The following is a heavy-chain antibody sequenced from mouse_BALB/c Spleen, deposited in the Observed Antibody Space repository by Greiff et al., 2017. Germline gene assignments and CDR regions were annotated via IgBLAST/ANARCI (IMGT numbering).Heavy chain of an antibody. V-gene: IGHV1-9*01. D-gene: IGHD3-1*01. CDR3: ARGGARATWAMDY. J-gene: IGHJ4*01. CDR2: ILPGSGST. CDR1: GYTFSSYW. Sequence: VQLQQSGAELMKPGASVKISCKATGYTFSSYWIEWVKQRPGHGLEWIGEILPGSGSTNYNEKFKGKATFTADTSSNTAYMQLSSLTSEDSAVYYCARGGARATWAMDYWGQGTSVTSPQ.